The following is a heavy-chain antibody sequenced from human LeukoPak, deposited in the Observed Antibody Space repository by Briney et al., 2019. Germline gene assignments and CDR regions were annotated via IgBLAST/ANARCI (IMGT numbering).Heavy chain of an antibody. Sequence: SGPTLAKPTQTLTLTCTFSGFSLSTSGVGVGWIRQPPGKALEWLALIYWDDDKRYSPSLKSRLTITKDTSKNQVVLTMTNMDPVDTATYYCARTLVDYVWGSYRYTGFDYWGQGTLVTVSS. CDR2: IYWDDDK. J-gene: IGHJ4*02. V-gene: IGHV2-5*02. D-gene: IGHD3-16*02. CDR1: GFSLSTSGVG. CDR3: ARTLVDYVWGSYRYTGFDY.